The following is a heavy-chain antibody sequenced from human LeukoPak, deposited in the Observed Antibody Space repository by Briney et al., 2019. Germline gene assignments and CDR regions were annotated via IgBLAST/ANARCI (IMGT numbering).Heavy chain of an antibody. D-gene: IGHD2-2*01. CDR1: GFTGSSHY. V-gene: IGHV3-66*01. CDR2: IYRGDGT. CDR3: ARGYCSSTSCHDAFDI. J-gene: IGHJ3*02. Sequence: PGGSLRLSCVASGFTGSSHYMSWVRQAPGKGLEWVSVIYRGDGTYYADSVKGRFTISRDNSRNTVYLQMNSLRAEDTAVYYCARGYCSSTSCHDAFDIWGQGTMVTVSS.